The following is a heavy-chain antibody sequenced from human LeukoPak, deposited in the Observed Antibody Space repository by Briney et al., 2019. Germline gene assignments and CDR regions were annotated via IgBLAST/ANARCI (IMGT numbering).Heavy chain of an antibody. V-gene: IGHV3-74*01. CDR1: GFPFDDHS. CDR2: VNSDESTA. CDR3: AKLQTYYYGSGSYYNGDY. D-gene: IGHD3-10*01. J-gene: IGHJ4*02. Sequence: PGGSLRLSCAATGFPFDDHSMNWVRQAPGKGLEWVSRVNSDESTANYADSVRGRFTISRDNSKNTLYLQMNSLRAEDTAVYYCAKLQTYYYGSGSYYNGDYWGQGTLVTVSS.